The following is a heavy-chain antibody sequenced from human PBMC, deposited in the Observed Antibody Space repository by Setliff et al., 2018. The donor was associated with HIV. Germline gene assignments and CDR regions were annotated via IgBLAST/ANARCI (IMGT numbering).Heavy chain of an antibody. D-gene: IGHD6-19*01. CDR2: IIPLFGTP. V-gene: IGHV1-69*05. J-gene: IGHJ4*02. CDR1: GDTFRYT. Sequence: SVKVSCKASGDTFRYTINWVRQAPGQGLEWMGGIIPLFGTPNYAQKFQGRVTFTTDESTSTVYMELSSLRSDDTAVYYCARSGGSPPYSSGLLILDFWGQGSLVAVSS. CDR3: ARSGGSPPYSSGLLILDF.